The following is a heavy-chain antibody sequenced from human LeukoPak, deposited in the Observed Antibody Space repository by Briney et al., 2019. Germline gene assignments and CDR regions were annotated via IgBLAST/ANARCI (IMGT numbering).Heavy chain of an antibody. J-gene: IGHJ5*02. CDR3: ARARIEMTIIVDWFDP. D-gene: IGHD5-24*01. V-gene: IGHV3-66*02. CDR2: IYSGGGT. CDR1: GFTVSNSY. Sequence: GGSLRLSCAASGFTVSNSYMSWVRLAPGKGLEWVSVIYSGGGTYYTDSVKGRFTISRDNSKNTLYLQMNSLRVEDTAVYYCARARIEMTIIVDWFDPWGQGTLVTVSS.